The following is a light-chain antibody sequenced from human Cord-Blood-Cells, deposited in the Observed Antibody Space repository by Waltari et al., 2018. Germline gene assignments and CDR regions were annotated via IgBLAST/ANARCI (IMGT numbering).Light chain of an antibody. CDR1: TSEVGGYNY. CDR3: SSYTSSSTLGM. Sequence: QSALTQPASVSGSPGQSITISCTGTTSEVGGYNYVSWYQQHPGKPPKLMIYDVRNRPSGVSNRFSGSKSGNTASLTISGLQAEDEADYYCSSYTSSSTLGMFGGGTKLTVL. V-gene: IGLV2-14*03. J-gene: IGLJ3*02. CDR2: DVR.